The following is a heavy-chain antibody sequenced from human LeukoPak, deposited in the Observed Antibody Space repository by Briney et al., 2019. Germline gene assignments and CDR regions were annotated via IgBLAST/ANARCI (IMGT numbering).Heavy chain of an antibody. Sequence: KTSETLSLTCTVSGGSISSSSYYWGWIRQPPGKGLEWIGSIYYSGSTYYNPSLKSRVTMSVDTSKNQFSLNLSSVTAADTAVYYCARHSRYSSSWRRPISFDIWGQGTLVTVSS. J-gene: IGHJ4*02. CDR1: GGSISSSSYY. V-gene: IGHV4-39*01. D-gene: IGHD6-13*01. CDR2: IYYSGST. CDR3: ARHSRYSSSWRRPISFDI.